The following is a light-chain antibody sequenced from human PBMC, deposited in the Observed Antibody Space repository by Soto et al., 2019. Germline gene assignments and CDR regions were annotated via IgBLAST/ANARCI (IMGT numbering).Light chain of an antibody. V-gene: IGKV1-5*03. CDR1: QSVGSW. Sequence: DIQMTQSPSTLSASVGDRVTITCRASQSVGSWLAWYQQKPGKAPKLLIYKASSLESGVPSRFSGSGSGTTFTLTISSLQPDDSATYYCQQYNGYSPWTFGQGTKVDI. CDR3: QQYNGYSPWT. CDR2: KAS. J-gene: IGKJ1*01.